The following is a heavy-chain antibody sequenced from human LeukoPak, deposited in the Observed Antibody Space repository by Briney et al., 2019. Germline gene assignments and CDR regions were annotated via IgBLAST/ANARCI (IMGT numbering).Heavy chain of an antibody. Sequence: ASVSVSCTPSVYTFTSYYMHWVRQAPGQGLEWMGIINPSGGSTSYAQKFQGRVTMTRDMSTSTDYLELSSLRSEDTAVYYCARDNSVREAAWWFNPWGQGTLVTVSS. CDR2: INPSGGST. CDR3: ARDNSVREAAWWFNP. CDR1: VYTFTSYY. V-gene: IGHV1-46*01. D-gene: IGHD2-15*01. J-gene: IGHJ5*02.